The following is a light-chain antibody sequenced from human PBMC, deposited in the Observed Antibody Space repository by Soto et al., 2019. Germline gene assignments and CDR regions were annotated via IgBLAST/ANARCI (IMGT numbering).Light chain of an antibody. V-gene: IGKV3-15*01. CDR2: GAS. Sequence: EIVMTQSPATLSVSPGERATLSCRASQSISNNLAWYHQRPGQAPRLLIFGASTRATGIPARFSGSGSGTEFTLTISSLQSEDFAVYYCQQYNNWWTFGQGTKVEIK. J-gene: IGKJ1*01. CDR1: QSISNN. CDR3: QQYNNWWT.